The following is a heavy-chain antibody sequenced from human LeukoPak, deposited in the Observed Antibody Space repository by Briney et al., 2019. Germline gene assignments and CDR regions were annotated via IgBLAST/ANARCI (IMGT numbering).Heavy chain of an antibody. Sequence: HPGRSLRLSCAASGFTFSRYSMNWVRQAPGKGLEWVSYISSSRSTMYYADSVKGRFTISRDNAKNSLYLQMNSLRDEDTAVYYCARNGLGYYDSSGSRDAFDIWGQGTMVTVSS. V-gene: IGHV3-48*02. CDR2: ISSSRSTM. CDR3: ARNGLGYYDSSGSRDAFDI. J-gene: IGHJ3*02. CDR1: GFTFSRYS. D-gene: IGHD3-22*01.